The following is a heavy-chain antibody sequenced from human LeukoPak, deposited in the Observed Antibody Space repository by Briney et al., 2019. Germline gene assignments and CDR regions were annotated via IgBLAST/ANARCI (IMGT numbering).Heavy chain of an antibody. J-gene: IGHJ4*02. CDR3: ARENFNPFCGGDCYSGLGY. V-gene: IGHV3-21*04. CDR1: GFTFSRYS. CDR2: ISSTSTFI. Sequence: PGGSLRLSCAASGFTFSRYSMNWVRQAPGKGLEWVASISSTSTFIYSADSVKGRFTISRDNSKNTLYLQMNSLRVEDTAVYYCARENFNPFCGGDCYSGLGYWGQGTLVTVSS. D-gene: IGHD2-21*02.